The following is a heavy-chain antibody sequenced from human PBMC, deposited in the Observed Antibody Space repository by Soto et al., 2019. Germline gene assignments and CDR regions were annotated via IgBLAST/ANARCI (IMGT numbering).Heavy chain of an antibody. V-gene: IGHV3-30*18. CDR3: AKDHYRGNSYAHDY. CDR1: GFTFSPYG. J-gene: IGHJ4*02. Sequence: QVQLVESGGGVVQPGRSLRLSCAASGFTFSPYGMHWVLQAPGTGLEWVALISYDESKKFYADSVKGRSTISRDNSKNTVYLQMNSLRAEDTAVYYCAKDHYRGNSYAHDYWGQGTLVTVSS. CDR2: ISYDESKK. D-gene: IGHD5-18*01.